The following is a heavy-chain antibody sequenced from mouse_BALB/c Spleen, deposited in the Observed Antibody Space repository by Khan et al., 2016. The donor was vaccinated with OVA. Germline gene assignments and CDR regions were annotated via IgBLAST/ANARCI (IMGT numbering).Heavy chain of an antibody. J-gene: IGHJ2*01. CDR2: INPSTGYT. CDR3: ARRGLRWDFDY. D-gene: IGHD1-1*01. Sequence: QVQLQQSGAELAKPGASVKMSCKASGYTFINYWILWVKQRPGQGLEWIGYINPSTGYTEYNQNFKDKATLTADKSSSTAYMQLSSLTSEDSAVXYCARRGLRWDFDYGGQGTTLTVSS. V-gene: IGHV1-7*01. CDR1: GYTFINYW.